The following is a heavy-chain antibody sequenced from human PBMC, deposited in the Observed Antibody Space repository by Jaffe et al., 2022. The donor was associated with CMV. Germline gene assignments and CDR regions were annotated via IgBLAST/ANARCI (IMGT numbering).Heavy chain of an antibody. CDR2: IYWNDDK. V-gene: IGHV2-5*01. D-gene: IGHD3-10*01. CDR3: AHWKEIWFGEFWSSFDY. Sequence: QITLKESGPTLVKPTQTLTLTCTFSGFSLSSRGVGVGWIRQPPGKALEWVALIYWNDDKLYNASLKSRLTITKDTSKNQVVLTMTNMDPVDTATYYCAHWKEIWFGEFWSSFDYWGQGTLVTVSS. CDR1: GFSLSSRGVG. J-gene: IGHJ4*02.